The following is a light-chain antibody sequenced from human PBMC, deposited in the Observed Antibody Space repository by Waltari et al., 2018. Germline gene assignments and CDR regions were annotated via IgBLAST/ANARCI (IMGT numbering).Light chain of an antibody. J-gene: IGKJ5*01. Sequence: AIQLTQSPSSLSASVGDRVPITCRAGQDISKSLAWYQQKPGKAPKLLIYAASSLQGGVPSRFSGSGSGTDFALTISSLQPEDSATYYCQQFETYPITFGQGTRLEIK. V-gene: IGKV1-13*02. CDR2: AAS. CDR1: QDISKS. CDR3: QQFETYPIT.